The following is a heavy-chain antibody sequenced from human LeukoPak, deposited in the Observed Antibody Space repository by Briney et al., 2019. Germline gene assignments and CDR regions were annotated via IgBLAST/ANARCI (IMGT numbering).Heavy chain of an antibody. Sequence: PSETLSLTCTVSGGSISSYYWSWIRQPAEKGLEWIGRIYTSGSTNYNPSLKSRVTMSVDTSKNQFSLKLSSVTAADTAVYYCARDWGGSYVEYNWFDPWGQGTLVTVSS. CDR2: IYTSGST. D-gene: IGHD1-26*01. V-gene: IGHV4-4*07. J-gene: IGHJ5*02. CDR1: GGSISSYY. CDR3: ARDWGGSYVEYNWFDP.